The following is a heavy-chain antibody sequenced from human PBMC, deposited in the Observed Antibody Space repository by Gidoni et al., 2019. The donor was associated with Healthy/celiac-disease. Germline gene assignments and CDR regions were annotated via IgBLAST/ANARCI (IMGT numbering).Heavy chain of an antibody. CDR2: ISYDGSNK. CDR3: AKDGAVTTSFDY. V-gene: IGHV3-30*18. CDR1: GFTFSSYG. Sequence: QVQLVESGGGVVQPGRSRRLSCADSGFTFSSYGMHWVRQAPGKGLEWVAVISYDGSNKYYADSVKGRFTISRDNSKNTLYLQMNSLRAEDTAVYYCAKDGAVTTSFDYWGQGTLVTVSS. D-gene: IGHD4-17*01. J-gene: IGHJ4*02.